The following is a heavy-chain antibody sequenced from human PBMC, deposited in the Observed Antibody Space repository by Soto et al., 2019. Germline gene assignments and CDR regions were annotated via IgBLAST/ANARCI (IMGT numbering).Heavy chain of an antibody. CDR2: FDPEDGET. J-gene: IGHJ4*02. V-gene: IGHV1-24*01. D-gene: IGHD3-3*01. CDR1: GYTLTELS. CDR3: AVQRVVGVVTPYYFDY. Sequence: ASVKVSCKVSGYTLTELSMHWVRQAPGKGLEWMGGFDPEDGETIYAQKFQGRVTMTEDTSTDTAYMELSSLRSEDTAVYYCAVQRVVGVVTPYYFDYWGQGTLVTVSS.